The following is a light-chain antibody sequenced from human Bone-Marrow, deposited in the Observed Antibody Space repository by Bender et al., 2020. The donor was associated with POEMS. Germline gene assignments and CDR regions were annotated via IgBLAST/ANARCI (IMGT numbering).Light chain of an antibody. Sequence: SFEVTQPPSVSVSPGQTARIPCSGDELPKEYVYWYQQKSGQAPVLVMITDTERPSGVPDRFSGSKSGTSVSLAITGLQAEDEADYYCGSYAGSNNVVFGGGTKLTVL. CDR1: ELPKEY. CDR2: TDT. J-gene: IGLJ2*01. V-gene: IGLV3-25*02. CDR3: GSYAGSNNVV.